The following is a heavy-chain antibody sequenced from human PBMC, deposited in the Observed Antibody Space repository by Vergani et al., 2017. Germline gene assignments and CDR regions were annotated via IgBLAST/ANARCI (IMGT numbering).Heavy chain of an antibody. CDR2: ISACNGNP. CDR1: GYTFTSYG. Sequence: QVQLVQSGAEVKKPGASVKVSCKASGYTFTSYGISWVRQAPGQELEVMGWISACNGNPNYEQKLQGRVTMNTDTSTSTAYMELRSLRSDDTAVYYCARRGGYYDMLTGNDDYFDYGGQGTLVTVYS. CDR3: ARRGGYYDMLTGNDDYFDY. V-gene: IGHV1-18*01. J-gene: IGHJ4*02. D-gene: IGHD3-9*01.